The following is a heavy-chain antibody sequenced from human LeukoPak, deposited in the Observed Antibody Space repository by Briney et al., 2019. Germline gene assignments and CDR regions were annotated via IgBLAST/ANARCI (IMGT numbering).Heavy chain of an antibody. Sequence: GASVKVSCKASGYTFTGYYMHWVRQAPGQGLEWMGWINPNSGGTNYAQKFQGRVTMTRDTSISTAYMELSRLRSDDTAVYYCARDVQLELPGFDYWGQGTLVTVSS. V-gene: IGHV1-2*02. D-gene: IGHD1-1*01. CDR2: INPNSGGT. CDR1: GYTFTGYY. CDR3: ARDVQLELPGFDY. J-gene: IGHJ4*02.